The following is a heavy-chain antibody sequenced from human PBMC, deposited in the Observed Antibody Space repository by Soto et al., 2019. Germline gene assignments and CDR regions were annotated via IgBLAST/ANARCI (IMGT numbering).Heavy chain of an antibody. CDR2: IYHSGNT. Sequence: SETLSLTCTVSGASIITDGYSWTWIRQPPAKGLEWIGYIYHSGNTYYNPSLKSRVTISISRSKNQFSLTLSSVTAADTAVFFCARAYYDASGWLYWFDPWGQGTLVTVSS. V-gene: IGHV4-30-2*01. D-gene: IGHD3-22*01. CDR3: ARAYYDASGWLYWFDP. CDR1: GASIITDGYS. J-gene: IGHJ5*02.